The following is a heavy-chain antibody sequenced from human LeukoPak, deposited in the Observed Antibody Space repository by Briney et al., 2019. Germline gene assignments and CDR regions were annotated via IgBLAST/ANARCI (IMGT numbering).Heavy chain of an antibody. CDR3: ARGDHLGY. Sequence: PSETLSLTCTVSGGSISSYYWSWIRQPPGKGLEWIGYIYYSGSTNYNPSLKSRVTISVDTSKNQFSLKLSSVTAADTAVYYCARGDHLGYWGQGTLVTVSS. CDR1: GGSISSYY. CDR2: IYYSGST. J-gene: IGHJ4*02. V-gene: IGHV4-59*01.